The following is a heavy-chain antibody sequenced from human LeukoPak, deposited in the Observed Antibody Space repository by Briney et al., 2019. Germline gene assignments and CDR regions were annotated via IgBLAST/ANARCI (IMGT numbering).Heavy chain of an antibody. CDR2: IYSGGNT. CDR1: EFIVRSNY. CDR3: AKSGGGGRPLYYYYMDV. J-gene: IGHJ6*03. Sequence: GGSLRLSCAASEFIVRSNYMSWVRQAPGKGLEWVSVIYSGGNTFYADFVKGRFTISRDNSKNTLYLQMNSLRAEDTAVYYCAKSGGGGRPLYYYYMDVWGKGTTVTVSS. V-gene: IGHV3-53*05. D-gene: IGHD3-16*01.